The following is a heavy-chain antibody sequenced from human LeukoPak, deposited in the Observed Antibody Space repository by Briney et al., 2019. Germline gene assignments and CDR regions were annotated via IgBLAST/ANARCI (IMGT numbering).Heavy chain of an antibody. Sequence: SETLSLTCAVYGGSFSGYYWGWIRQPPGKGLEWIGYIYSSGSAYYNPSLRSRFTISVDTSKNQFSLRLSSVTAADTAVYFCARLGDYGDYVGAVDCWGQGTLVTVSS. V-gene: IGHV4-34*01. CDR1: GGSFSGYY. J-gene: IGHJ4*02. D-gene: IGHD4-17*01. CDR2: IYSSGSA. CDR3: ARLGDYGDYVGAVDC.